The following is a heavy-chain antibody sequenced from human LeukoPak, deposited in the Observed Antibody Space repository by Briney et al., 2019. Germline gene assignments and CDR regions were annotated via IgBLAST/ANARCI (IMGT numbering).Heavy chain of an antibody. D-gene: IGHD2-2*01. V-gene: IGHV1-2*02. Sequence: ASVKVSCKASGYNFTDYYMHWVRQAPGQGLEWMGWINPISGGTHSAQKFQGRVTMTRDTSISTAYMELSRLRSDDTAVYYCASGALVVPAANYYYYYMDVWGKGTTVTVSS. CDR2: INPISGGT. J-gene: IGHJ6*03. CDR3: ASGALVVPAANYYYYYMDV. CDR1: GYNFTDYY.